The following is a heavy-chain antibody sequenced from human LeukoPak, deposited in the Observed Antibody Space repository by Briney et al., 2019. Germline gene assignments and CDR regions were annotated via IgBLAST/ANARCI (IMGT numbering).Heavy chain of an antibody. Sequence: GGSLRLSCAASGSTFSSYAMHWVRQAPGKGLEYVSAISSNGGSTYYANSVKGRFTISRDNSKNTLYLQMGSLRAEDMAVYYCATSNSGSLKLDYWGQGTLVTVSS. CDR3: ATSNSGSLKLDY. J-gene: IGHJ4*02. D-gene: IGHD3-10*01. V-gene: IGHV3-64*01. CDR1: GSTFSSYA. CDR2: ISSNGGST.